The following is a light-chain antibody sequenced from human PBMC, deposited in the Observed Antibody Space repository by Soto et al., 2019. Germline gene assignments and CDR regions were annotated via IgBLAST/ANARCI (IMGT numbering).Light chain of an antibody. CDR2: AAS. V-gene: IGKV1-27*01. CDR1: QGISDS. CDR3: KNYNSAPFT. Sequence: DLQMTQSPSSLSASVGDSVTITCRASQGISDSLAWYQQKPGKVPRLLIYAASTLQSGVPSRFSGSGSGTDFSLNISGLQPEDVATYYCKNYNSAPFTFGPGAKVDIE. J-gene: IGKJ3*01.